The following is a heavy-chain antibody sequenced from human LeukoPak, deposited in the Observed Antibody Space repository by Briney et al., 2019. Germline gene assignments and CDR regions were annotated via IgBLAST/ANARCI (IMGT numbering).Heavy chain of an antibody. CDR2: IYYSGST. CDR3: ARHRAIATAGHYDAFDI. J-gene: IGHJ3*02. V-gene: IGHV4-59*08. CDR1: GGSIGSYY. D-gene: IGHD6-13*01. Sequence: PSETLSLTCTVSGGSIGSYYWSWIRQPPGKGLEWIGYIYYSGSTNYNPSLKSRVTISVDTSKNQFSLKLSSVTAADTAVYYCARHRAIATAGHYDAFDIWGQGTMVTVSS.